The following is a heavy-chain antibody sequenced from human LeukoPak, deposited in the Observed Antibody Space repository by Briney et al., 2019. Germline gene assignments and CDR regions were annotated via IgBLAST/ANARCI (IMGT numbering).Heavy chain of an antibody. Sequence: SETLSLTCTVSGGSISSYYWSWIRQPPGKGLEWIGYIYYSGSTNYNPSLKSRVTISVDTSKNQFSLKLSSVTAADTAVYYCTRSHSVWTSFDYWGQGTLVTVSS. J-gene: IGHJ4*02. CDR3: TRSHSVWTSFDY. CDR2: IYYSGST. D-gene: IGHD3/OR15-3a*01. CDR1: GGSISSYY. V-gene: IGHV4-59*01.